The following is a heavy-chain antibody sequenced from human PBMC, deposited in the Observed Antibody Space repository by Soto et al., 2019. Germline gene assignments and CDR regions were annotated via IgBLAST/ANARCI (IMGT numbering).Heavy chain of an antibody. Sequence: GGTAKIGCAVSGFTLGKYEMPCVRQAPGKGLEYVSGISNNGAHTDYAKSVKGRFTISRDNSENTLYLQMGSLRAEDMALYYCARLGYGSRWPTVSTDVWGKGTIVTVSS. D-gene: IGHD6-13*01. J-gene: IGHJ6*03. CDR1: GFTLGKYE. CDR3: ARLGYGSRWPTVSTDV. V-gene: IGHV3-64*01. CDR2: ISNNGAHT.